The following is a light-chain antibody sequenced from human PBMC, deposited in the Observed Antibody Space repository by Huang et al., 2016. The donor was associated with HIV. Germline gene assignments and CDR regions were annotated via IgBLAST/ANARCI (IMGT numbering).Light chain of an antibody. CDR1: QNIGIY. Sequence: DIQMTQSPSSLSASVGGRVTITCRESQNIGIYLHWYQQKPGKAPDLLIYVTSSLQSGVPSRCSGSGSGTDFTLTINSLQPEDFATYYCLQTYSSPRTFGQGTKVEL. CDR3: LQTYSSPRT. J-gene: IGKJ1*01. V-gene: IGKV1-39*01. CDR2: VTS.